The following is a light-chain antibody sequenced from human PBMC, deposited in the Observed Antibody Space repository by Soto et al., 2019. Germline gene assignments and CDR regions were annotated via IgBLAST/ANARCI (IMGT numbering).Light chain of an antibody. V-gene: IGKV1-39*01. Sequence: DIQMTQSPSTLSGSVGDRVTITCRASQTISSWLAWYQQKPGKAPKLLIYAASSLQGGVPSRFSGSGSGTDFTLTISSLHPEDFATYYCQQSYSSTWTFGQGTKVDIK. CDR3: QQSYSSTWT. CDR1: QTISSW. J-gene: IGKJ1*01. CDR2: AAS.